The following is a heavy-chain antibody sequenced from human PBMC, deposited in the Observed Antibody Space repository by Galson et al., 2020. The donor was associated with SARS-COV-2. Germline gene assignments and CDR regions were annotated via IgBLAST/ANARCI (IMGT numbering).Heavy chain of an antibody. Sequence: GGSLRLSCAASGFTFSDHYMDWVRQVPGKGLEWVGRVRNKANSYTTEYAASVKGRFSVSRDDSENSLYLQMNSLKTEDTAVYYCVRGAAMAPNPYYFYALDVWGQGTTVTVSS. CDR1: GFTFSDHY. D-gene: IGHD5-18*01. CDR2: VRNKANSYTT. CDR3: VRGAAMAPNPYYFYALDV. V-gene: IGHV3-72*01. J-gene: IGHJ6*02.